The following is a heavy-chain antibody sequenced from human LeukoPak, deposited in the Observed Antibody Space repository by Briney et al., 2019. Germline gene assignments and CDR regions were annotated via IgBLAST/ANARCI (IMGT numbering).Heavy chain of an antibody. J-gene: IGHJ4*02. V-gene: IGHV3-23*01. CDR2: ISGSGGST. D-gene: IGHD3-3*01. Sequence: GGSLRLSCAASGFTFSSYAMSWVRQAPGKGLEWVSAISGSGGSTYYADSVKGRFTISRDNSKNTLYLQMNSLRVEDTAVYYCAKGPQLGVRFADYWGQGTLVTVSS. CDR3: AKGPQLGVRFADY. CDR1: GFTFSSYA.